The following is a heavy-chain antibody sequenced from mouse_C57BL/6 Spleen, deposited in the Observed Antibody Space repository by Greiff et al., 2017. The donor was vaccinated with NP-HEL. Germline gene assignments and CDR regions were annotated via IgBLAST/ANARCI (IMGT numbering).Heavy chain of an antibody. Sequence: VQLQQPGAELVKPGASVKMSCKASGYTFTSYWITWVKQRPGQGLEWIGDIYPGSGSTNYNEKFKSKATLTVDTSSSTAYMQLSSLTSEDSAVYYCARGGPYDYDKFYFDYWGQGTTLTVSS. CDR2: IYPGSGST. V-gene: IGHV1-55*01. CDR1: GYTFTSYW. D-gene: IGHD2-4*01. J-gene: IGHJ2*01. CDR3: ARGGPYDYDKFYFDY.